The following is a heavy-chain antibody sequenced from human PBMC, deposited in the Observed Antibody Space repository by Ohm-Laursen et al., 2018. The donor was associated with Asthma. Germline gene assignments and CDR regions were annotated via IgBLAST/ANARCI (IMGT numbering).Heavy chain of an antibody. J-gene: IGHJ4*02. Sequence: SLRLSCTASGFTLNTYVFHWVRQVPGKGLEWVPVISYDGGNTYYSDSVKGRFTISRDNSKNTLYLQMNSLRAEDTAVYYCAKDGRAIAAAVNHFDYWGQGTLVTVSS. V-gene: IGHV3-30-3*01. D-gene: IGHD6-13*01. CDR1: GFTLNTYV. CDR2: ISYDGGNT. CDR3: AKDGRAIAAAVNHFDY.